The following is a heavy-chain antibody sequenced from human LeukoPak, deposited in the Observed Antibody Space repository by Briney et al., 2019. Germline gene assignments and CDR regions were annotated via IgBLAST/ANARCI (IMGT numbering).Heavy chain of an antibody. CDR1: GYTFTSHG. D-gene: IGHD3-3*01. J-gene: IGHJ6*02. Sequence: GASVKVSCKASGYTFTSHGISWVRQAPGQGLEWMGWVSAYNGNTNYARKLQGRVTMTTDTSTSTAYMELRSLRSDDTAVYYCARDYYDFWIFANNYYYGMDVWGQGTTVTVSS. CDR3: ARDYYDFWIFANNYYYGMDV. CDR2: VSAYNGNT. V-gene: IGHV1-18*01.